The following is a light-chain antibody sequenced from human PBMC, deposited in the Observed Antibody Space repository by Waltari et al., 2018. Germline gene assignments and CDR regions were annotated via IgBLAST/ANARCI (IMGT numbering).Light chain of an antibody. CDR3: QHYVRLPAT. V-gene: IGKV3-20*01. J-gene: IGKJ1*01. CDR1: QSVGGT. Sequence: EIVLTQSPGTLSLSPGERATLSCRASQSVGGTLAWYQQKPGQAPRLLLSGASIRAPGTPDRFSGTGSGTDFSLTISRLEPEDFAVYYCQHYVRLPATFGQGTKVEIK. CDR2: GAS.